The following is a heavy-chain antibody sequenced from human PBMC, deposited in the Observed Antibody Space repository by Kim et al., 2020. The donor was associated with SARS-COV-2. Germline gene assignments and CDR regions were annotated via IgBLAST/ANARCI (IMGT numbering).Heavy chain of an antibody. D-gene: IGHD5-12*01. CDR3: ARGEMATILFDY. V-gene: IGHV4-59*09. J-gene: IGHJ4*02. Sequence: NYDPTLKSRVTISVDTSKNQVSLKLSSVTAADTAVYYCARGEMATILFDYWGQGTLVTVSS.